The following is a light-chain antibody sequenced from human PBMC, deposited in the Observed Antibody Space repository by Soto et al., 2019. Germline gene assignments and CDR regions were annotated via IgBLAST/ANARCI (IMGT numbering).Light chain of an antibody. CDR3: KSYAGSNTYV. J-gene: IGLJ1*01. CDR2: EVV. V-gene: IGLV2-8*01. CDR1: KNDVGFYDF. Sequence: QSALAQPPCASWSPGQSVTISCTGTKNDVGFYDFVSLYQHHPGKAPRLIIYEVVQRPSGVPDRFSGSKSGNTASLTVSGLQAADEADYFCKSYAGSNTYVFGSGTKVTVL.